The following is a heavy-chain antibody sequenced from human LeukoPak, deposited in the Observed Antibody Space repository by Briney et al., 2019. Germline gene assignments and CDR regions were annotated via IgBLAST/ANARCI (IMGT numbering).Heavy chain of an antibody. V-gene: IGHV4-39*07. CDR3: ARDSDVAGTSYYGMDV. CDR1: GGSISSSSYY. J-gene: IGHJ6*02. CDR2: IYYSGST. Sequence: SETLSLTCTVSGGSISSSSYYWGWIRQPPGKGLEWIGSIYYSGSTYYNPSLKSRVTISVDTSKNQFSLKLSSVTAADTAVYYCARDSDVAGTSYYGMDVWGQGTTVTVSS. D-gene: IGHD6-19*01.